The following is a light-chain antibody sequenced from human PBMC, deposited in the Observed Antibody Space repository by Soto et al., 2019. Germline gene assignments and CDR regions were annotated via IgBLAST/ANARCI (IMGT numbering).Light chain of an antibody. V-gene: IGKV1-5*01. Sequence: DIQMTQSPSTLSASVGDRVTITCRASQSISSWLAWYQQKPGKAPKLLIYDASSLESGVPSRFSGSGSGTEFTLTISSLQPDDFATYYCQQANSFPPATFGQGTRVEI. CDR2: DAS. J-gene: IGKJ1*01. CDR3: QQANSFPPAT. CDR1: QSISSW.